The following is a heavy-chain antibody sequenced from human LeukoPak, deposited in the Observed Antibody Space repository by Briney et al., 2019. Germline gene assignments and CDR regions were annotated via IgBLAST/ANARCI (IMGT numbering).Heavy chain of an antibody. CDR2: ISWDGGST. CDR3: AKGRYYYDSSGYYYEYFQH. D-gene: IGHD3-22*01. J-gene: IGHJ1*01. Sequence: GGSLRLSCAASGFTFDDYTMHWVRQAPGKGLEWVSLISWDGGSTYYADSVKGRFTISRDNSKNSLYLQMNSLRTEDTALYYCAKGRYYYDSSGYYYEYFQHWGQGTLVTVSS. V-gene: IGHV3-43*01. CDR1: GFTFDDYT.